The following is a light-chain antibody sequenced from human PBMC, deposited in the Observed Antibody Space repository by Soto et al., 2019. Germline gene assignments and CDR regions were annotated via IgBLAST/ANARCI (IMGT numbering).Light chain of an antibody. V-gene: IGLV1-40*01. CDR2: GNN. CDR3: QSYYNSLNEWV. J-gene: IGLJ3*02. CDR1: ASSIAARYD. Sequence: QSVLTQPPSVSGAPGQRVTISCTGTASSIAARYDVHWYQQITGKVPKLLIYGNNNRPSGVPDRFSASKSGISASLAITGLQADDEADYYCQSYYNSLNEWVFGGGTKLTVL.